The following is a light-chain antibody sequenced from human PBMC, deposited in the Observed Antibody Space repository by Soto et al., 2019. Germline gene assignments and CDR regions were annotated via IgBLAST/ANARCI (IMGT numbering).Light chain of an antibody. Sequence: NVLTQSPGTLSLSPGQRATLSCRASQSLSGNYLAWYQQKPGQAPRVLIYRASIRATGISDRFSGSGSGTDSTLTISRLEPEDFEVYYCQHYGASPWTFGQGTKVEIK. CDR2: RAS. J-gene: IGKJ1*01. V-gene: IGKV3-20*01. CDR3: QHYGASPWT. CDR1: QSLSGNY.